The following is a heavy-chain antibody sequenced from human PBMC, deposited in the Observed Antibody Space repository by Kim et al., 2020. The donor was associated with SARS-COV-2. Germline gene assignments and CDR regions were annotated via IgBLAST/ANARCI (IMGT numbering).Heavy chain of an antibody. Sequence: QKFQGRVTMTRNTSISTAYMELSSLRSEDTAVYYCARGSRAAAGRNWFDPWGQGTLVTVSS. V-gene: IGHV1-8*01. CDR3: ARGSRAAAGRNWFDP. D-gene: IGHD6-13*01. J-gene: IGHJ5*02.